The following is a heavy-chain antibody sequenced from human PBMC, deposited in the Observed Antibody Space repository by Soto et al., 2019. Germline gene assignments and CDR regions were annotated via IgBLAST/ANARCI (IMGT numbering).Heavy chain of an antibody. V-gene: IGHV1-3*01. D-gene: IGHD6-13*01. CDR1: GYTFSNYA. Sequence: QVQLVQSGAEVKKPGASVKVSCKASGYTFSNYAMHWVRQAPGQRLEWMGWINAGNGNTKYSQKFQGRVTITRDTSASTADMELSSLRSEDTAVYYWARVQSSRWSPRHAFDIWGQGTMVTVSS. J-gene: IGHJ3*02. CDR3: ARVQSSRWSPRHAFDI. CDR2: INAGNGNT.